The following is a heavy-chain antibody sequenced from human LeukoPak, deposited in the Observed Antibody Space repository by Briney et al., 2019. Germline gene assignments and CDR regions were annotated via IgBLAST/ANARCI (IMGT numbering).Heavy chain of an antibody. CDR2: IYPGDSDT. J-gene: IGHJ1*01. CDR3: AKRGEEGETSEYFQN. V-gene: IGHV5-51*01. CDR1: GYSFTSYW. Sequence: GESLKISCKGSGYSFTSYWIGWVRLMPGKGLEWLGIIYPGDSDTRYSSSFQGQVTISADNSISTAYLQWSSLKASDTAMYYCAKRGEEGETSEYFQNWGQGTLVTVSS. D-gene: IGHD3-10*01.